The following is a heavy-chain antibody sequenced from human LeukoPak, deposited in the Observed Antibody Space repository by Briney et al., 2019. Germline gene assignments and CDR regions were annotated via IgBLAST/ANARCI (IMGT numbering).Heavy chain of an antibody. CDR1: GYTFTGYF. Sequence: ASVKVSCKTSGYTFTGYFLHWVRQAPGQGLEWMGRINPNSGGTNCRQKFQDRVTMTRDTSIATAYMELSSLTSDDTAVYYCARVDPASLAVHYWGQGTLITVSS. V-gene: IGHV1-2*02. CDR3: ARVDPASLAVHY. J-gene: IGHJ4*02. D-gene: IGHD6-19*01. CDR2: INPNSGGT.